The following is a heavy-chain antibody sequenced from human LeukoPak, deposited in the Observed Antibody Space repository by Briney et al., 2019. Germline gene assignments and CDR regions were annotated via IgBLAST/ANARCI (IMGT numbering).Heavy chain of an antibody. CDR3: ARMNYYDSTGSYP. CDR1: GFTFSSYW. D-gene: IGHD3-22*01. V-gene: IGHV3-33*08. J-gene: IGHJ5*02. Sequence: GGSLRLSCAASGFTFSSYWMSWVRQAPGKGLEWVAVVWSDGSGEYYADSVKGRFTISRDIPKSTLYLQMNSLRTEDTAVYYCARMNYYDSTGSYPWGQGTLVTVSS. CDR2: VWSDGSGE.